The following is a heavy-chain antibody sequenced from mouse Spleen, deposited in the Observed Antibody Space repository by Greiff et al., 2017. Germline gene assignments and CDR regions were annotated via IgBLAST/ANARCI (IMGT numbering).Heavy chain of an antibody. CDR1: GFNIKDDY. CDR2: IDPENGDT. Sequence: VQLQQSGAELVRPGASVKLSCTASGFNIKDDYMHWVKQRPEQGLEWIGWIDPENGDTEYASKFQGKATITADTSSNTAYLQLSSLTSEDTAVYYCTYRYAAWFAYWGQGTLVTVSA. D-gene: IGHD2-14*01. CDR3: TYRYAAWFAY. J-gene: IGHJ3*01. V-gene: IGHV14-4*01.